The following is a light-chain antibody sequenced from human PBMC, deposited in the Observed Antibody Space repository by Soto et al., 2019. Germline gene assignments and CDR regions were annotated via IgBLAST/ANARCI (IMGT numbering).Light chain of an antibody. J-gene: IGKJ5*01. CDR1: QSVGSY. CDR2: DAS. Sequence: EVVLTQSPATLSLSPGERATLSCRASQSVGSYLAWFHQKPGQAPRLLIYDASNRAPGIPARFSGSGSGTDFTITISSLDPEDFGVYYCQQRKNWPPITFGQGTRLEIK. V-gene: IGKV3-11*01. CDR3: QQRKNWPPIT.